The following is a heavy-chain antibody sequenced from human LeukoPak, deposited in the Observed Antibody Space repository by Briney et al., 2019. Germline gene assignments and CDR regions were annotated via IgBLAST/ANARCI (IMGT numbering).Heavy chain of an antibody. J-gene: IGHJ5*02. CDR1: GYTFTSYA. V-gene: IGHV1-3*01. Sequence: ASVKVSCKASGYTFTSYAMHWVRQAPGQRLEWMGWINAGNGSTKYSQKFQGRVTITRDTSASTAYVELSSLRSEDTAVYYCASFGDYDNWFDPWGQGTLVTVSS. D-gene: IGHD4-17*01. CDR2: INAGNGST. CDR3: ASFGDYDNWFDP.